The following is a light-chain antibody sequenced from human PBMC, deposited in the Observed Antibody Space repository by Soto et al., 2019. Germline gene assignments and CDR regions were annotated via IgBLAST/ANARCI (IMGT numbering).Light chain of an antibody. CDR2: DVT. V-gene: IGLV2-11*01. Sequence: QSVLTQPRSVSGSPGQSATISCTGTANGVGGHNYVSWYQQHPGEAPKLLIYDVTERPSGVPDRFSGSKSGNTASLTISGLQTEDEADYYCYSYAGTYTFVFGTGTKVTVL. CDR3: YSYAGTYTFV. CDR1: ANGVGGHNY. J-gene: IGLJ1*01.